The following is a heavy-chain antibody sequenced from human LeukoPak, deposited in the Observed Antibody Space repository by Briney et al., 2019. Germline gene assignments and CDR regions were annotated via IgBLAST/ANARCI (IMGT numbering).Heavy chain of an antibody. CDR1: GFTFSSYW. CDR2: INSDGSST. V-gene: IGHV3-74*01. Sequence: GGSLRLSCAASGFTFSSYWMHWVRQAPGKGLVWVSRINSDGSSTRYADSVKGRFTISRDNAKNTLYLQMNSLRAEDTAVYYCAKASAAIMVRGVIPIDYWGQGTLVTVSS. CDR3: AKASAAIMVRGVIPIDY. D-gene: IGHD3-10*01. J-gene: IGHJ4*02.